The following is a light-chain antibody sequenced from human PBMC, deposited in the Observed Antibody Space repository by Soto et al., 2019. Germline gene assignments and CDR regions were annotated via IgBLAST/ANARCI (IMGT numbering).Light chain of an antibody. Sequence: QYAITQPSSVSGSPGQSITISCTGTSSDIGGYNYVSWSQQHPGKAPQLIIYEVSNRPSGVSNRFSGSKSGNTASLTISGLQAEEEADYYCSSYTSSSTYVFGTGTKFTV. CDR3: SSYTSSSTYV. J-gene: IGLJ1*01. CDR1: SSDIGGYNY. V-gene: IGLV2-14*01. CDR2: EVS.